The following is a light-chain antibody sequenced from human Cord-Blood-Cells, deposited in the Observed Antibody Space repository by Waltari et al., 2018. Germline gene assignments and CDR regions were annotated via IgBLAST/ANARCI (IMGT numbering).Light chain of an antibody. J-gene: IGKJ1*01. CDR3: QQSYSTRWT. Sequence: DIQMTQSPSSLSASVGDRVTITCRASQSISSYLNWYQQKPGKDPKLLIYAASSLPRGVPSRFSGRGAGTEFTLTNSSLHPEDFATYYWQQSYSTRWTFGEGTKVEVK. CDR2: AAS. V-gene: IGKV1-39*01. CDR1: QSISSY.